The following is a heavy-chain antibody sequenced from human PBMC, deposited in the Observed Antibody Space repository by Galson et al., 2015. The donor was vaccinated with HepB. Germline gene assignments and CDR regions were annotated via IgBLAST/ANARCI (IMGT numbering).Heavy chain of an antibody. J-gene: IGHJ4*02. Sequence: ETLSLTCAVYGGSFSGYYWSWIRQPPGKGLEWIGEINHSGSTNYNPSLKSRVTISVDTSKNQFSLKLSSVTAADTAVYYCARGPSIVVVPAAPGGIDYWGQGTLVTVSS. CDR1: GGSFSGYY. V-gene: IGHV4-34*01. CDR3: ARGPSIVVVPAAPGGIDY. D-gene: IGHD2-2*01. CDR2: INHSGST.